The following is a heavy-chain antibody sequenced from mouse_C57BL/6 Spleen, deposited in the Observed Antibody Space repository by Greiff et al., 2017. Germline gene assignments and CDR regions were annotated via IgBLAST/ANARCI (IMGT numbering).Heavy chain of an antibody. CDR1: GYTFTSYW. J-gene: IGHJ4*01. D-gene: IGHD2-3*01. V-gene: IGHV1-53*01. CDR2: INPSNGGT. CDR3: ARWLLHYYAMDY. Sequence: QVQLQQPGTELVKPGASVKLSCKASGYTFTSYWMHWVKQRPGQGLEWIGNINPSNGGTNYNEKFKSKATLTVDKSSSTAYMQLSSLTSEDAAVYYCARWLLHYYAMDYWGQGTSVTVSS.